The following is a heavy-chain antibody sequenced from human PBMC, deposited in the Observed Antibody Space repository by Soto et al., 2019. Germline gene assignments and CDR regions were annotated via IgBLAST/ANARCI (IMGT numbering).Heavy chain of an antibody. J-gene: IGHJ5*02. Sequence: ASVKVSCKASGYTFTGYFMHWVRQAPGQGLEWMGWINPYSGGADYAQSFQGRVTMTRDTSISTAYMELRSLRSDDTAVYYCARLLAAGSNWFDPWGQGTLVTVSS. V-gene: IGHV1-2*02. D-gene: IGHD6-13*01. CDR1: GYTFTGYF. CDR3: ARLLAAGSNWFDP. CDR2: INPYSGGA.